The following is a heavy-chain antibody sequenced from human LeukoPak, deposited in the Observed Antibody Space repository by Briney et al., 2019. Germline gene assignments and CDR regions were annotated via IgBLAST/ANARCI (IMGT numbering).Heavy chain of an antibody. CDR1: GFTFSSYA. CDR3: ARGPAWNDVFYYYGMDV. V-gene: IGHV3-30-3*01. Sequence: PGRSLRLSCAASGFTFSSYAMHWVRQAPGKGLEWVAVISYDGSNKYYADSVKGRFTISRDNSKNTLYLQMNSLRAEDTAVCYCARGPAWNDVFYYYGMDVWGQGTTVTVSS. D-gene: IGHD1-1*01. CDR2: ISYDGSNK. J-gene: IGHJ6*02.